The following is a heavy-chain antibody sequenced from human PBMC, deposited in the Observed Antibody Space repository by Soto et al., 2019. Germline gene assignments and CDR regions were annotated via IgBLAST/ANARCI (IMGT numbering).Heavy chain of an antibody. D-gene: IGHD5-12*01. CDR1: GGSISSYY. V-gene: IGHV4-4*07. CDR2: IYTSGST. Sequence: SETLSLTCTVSGGSISSYYWSWIRQPAGKGLEWIGRIYTSGSTNYNPSLKSRVTMSVDTSKNQFSLKLSSVTAADTAAYYCARVATIPWYFDYWGQGTLVTVSS. J-gene: IGHJ4*02. CDR3: ARVATIPWYFDY.